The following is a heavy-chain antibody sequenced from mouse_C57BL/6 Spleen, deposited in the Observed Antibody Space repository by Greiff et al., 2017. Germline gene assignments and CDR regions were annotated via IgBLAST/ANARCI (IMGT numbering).Heavy chain of an antibody. Sequence: VKLQQSAAALVTPGASVKLSCKASGYTFTDHTIHWVKQRPEQGLEWIGYVYPRDGSTKYTEKFQGKATLTAATSSSPSYMQRNSLTSEASAVSCGARACDAWYFDVWGTGTTVTVSA. J-gene: IGHJ1*03. CDR2: VYPRDGST. D-gene: IGHD2-3*01. CDR1: GYTFTDHT. CDR3: ARACDAWYFDV. V-gene: IGHV1-78*01.